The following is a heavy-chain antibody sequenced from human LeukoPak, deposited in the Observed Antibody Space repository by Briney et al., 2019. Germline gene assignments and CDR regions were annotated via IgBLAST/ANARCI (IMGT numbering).Heavy chain of an antibody. CDR2: IFYSGST. J-gene: IGHJ4*02. CDR3: ARYNSGWSYFDY. Sequence: AQTLSLTCTVSGDSISNYYWSWIRQPPGKGLDWIGYIFYSGSTNYNPSLKSRVTMSVDTSKSQFSLKLSSVTAADTAIYYCARYNSGWSYFDYWGQGTLVTVSS. D-gene: IGHD6-19*01. V-gene: IGHV4-59*01. CDR1: GDSISNYY.